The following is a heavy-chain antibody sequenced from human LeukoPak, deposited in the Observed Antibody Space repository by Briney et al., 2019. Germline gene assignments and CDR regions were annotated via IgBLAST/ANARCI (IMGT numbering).Heavy chain of an antibody. CDR1: GGSISSGSYY. J-gene: IGHJ6*02. V-gene: IGHV4-61*01. CDR2: TYYSGST. D-gene: IGHD2-8*01. CDR3: ARDEMGDV. Sequence: SETLSLTCTVSGGSISSGSYYWSWIRQPPGKGLEWIGYTYYSGSTYYNPSLKSRVTISVDTSKNQFSLKLNSVTAADTAVYYCARDEMGDVWGQGTTVTVSS.